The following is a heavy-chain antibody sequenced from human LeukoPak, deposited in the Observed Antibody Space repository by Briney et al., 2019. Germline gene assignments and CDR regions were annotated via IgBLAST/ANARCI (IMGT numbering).Heavy chain of an antibody. CDR3: ARVPLTTVTTDFDY. V-gene: IGHV3-21*01. D-gene: IGHD4-17*01. J-gene: IGHJ4*02. Sequence: GGSLRLSCAASGFTFRNYGMNWVRQAPGKGLEWVSSISSSSSYIYYADSVKGRFTISRDNAKNSLYLQMNSLRAEDTAVYYCARVPLTTVTTDFDYWGQGTLVTVSS. CDR2: ISSSSSYI. CDR1: GFTFRNYG.